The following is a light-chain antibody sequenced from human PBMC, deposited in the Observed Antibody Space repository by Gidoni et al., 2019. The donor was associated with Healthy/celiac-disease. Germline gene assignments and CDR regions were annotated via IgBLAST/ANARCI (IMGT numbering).Light chain of an antibody. CDR1: QSISSY. CDR3: QQGYSTPYT. Sequence: DIQMTQSPSSLSASVGDRVTITCRASQSISSYLNRYRQKPGKAPKLLIYAASSLQSGVPSRFSSRGSGTDFTLTISSLRPEGFATYYCQQGYSTPYTFGQGTKLEIK. CDR2: AAS. V-gene: IGKV1-39*01. J-gene: IGKJ2*01.